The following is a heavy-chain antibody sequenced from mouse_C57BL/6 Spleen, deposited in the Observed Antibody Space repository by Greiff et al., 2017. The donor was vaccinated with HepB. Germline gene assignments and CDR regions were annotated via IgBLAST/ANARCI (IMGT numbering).Heavy chain of an antibody. CDR2: ISYDGSN. CDR3: ARGGYGRSGAY. D-gene: IGHD1-1*01. CDR1: GYSITSGYY. V-gene: IGHV3-6*01. Sequence: EVKLLESGPGLVKPSQSLSLTCSVTGYSITSGYYWNWIRQFPGNNLEWMGYISYDGSNNYNPSLKNRISITRDTSKNQCFLKLNSVTTEDTATYYGARGGYGRSGAYWGQGTLVTVSA. J-gene: IGHJ3*01.